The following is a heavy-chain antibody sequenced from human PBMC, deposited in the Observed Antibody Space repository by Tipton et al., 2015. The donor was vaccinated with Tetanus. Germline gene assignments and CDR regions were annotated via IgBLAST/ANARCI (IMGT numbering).Heavy chain of an antibody. CDR3: ARAQCTDGVCNFAF. CDR1: GYIFNNYW. J-gene: IGHJ4*02. D-gene: IGHD2-8*01. Sequence: QLVQSGGEVKKPGESLKISCKGSGYIFNNYWIGWVRQKPGKGLEWMGVIYPGDSDTSYSPSFQGQVTIPVDKSINTAYLQWSSLRASDTSIFYCARAQCTDGVCNFAFWGQGALVPVP. CDR2: IYPGDSDT. V-gene: IGHV5-51*01.